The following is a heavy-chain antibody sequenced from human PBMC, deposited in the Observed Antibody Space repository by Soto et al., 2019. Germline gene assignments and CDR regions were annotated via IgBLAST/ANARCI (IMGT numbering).Heavy chain of an antibody. CDR1: GYTFTGYY. CDR2: INPNSGGT. CDR3: ARVVDPTYWKWLVTDAFDI. J-gene: IGHJ3*02. Sequence: ASVKVSCKASGYTFTGYYMHWVRQAPGQGLEWMGWINPNSGGTNYAQKFQGRVTMTRDTSISTAYMELSRLRSDDTAVYYCARVVDPTYWKWLVTDAFDIWGQGTMVTVSS. V-gene: IGHV1-2*02. D-gene: IGHD6-19*01.